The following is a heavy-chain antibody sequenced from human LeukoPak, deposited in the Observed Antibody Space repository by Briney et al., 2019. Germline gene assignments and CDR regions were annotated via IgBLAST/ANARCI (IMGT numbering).Heavy chain of an antibody. Sequence: SETLSLTCAVYGGSFSGYYWSWIRQPPGKGLEWIGEINHSGSTNYNPSLKSRLTISVDTSKNQFSLKLSSVTAADTAVYYCASPHYDILTGYYIDYWGQGTLVTVSS. J-gene: IGHJ4*02. CDR2: INHSGST. D-gene: IGHD3-9*01. V-gene: IGHV4-34*01. CDR1: GGSFSGYY. CDR3: ASPHYDILTGYYIDY.